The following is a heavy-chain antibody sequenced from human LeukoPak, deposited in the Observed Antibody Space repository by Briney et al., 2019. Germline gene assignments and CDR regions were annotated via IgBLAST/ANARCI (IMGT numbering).Heavy chain of an antibody. J-gene: IGHJ4*02. CDR2: INHSGST. V-gene: IGHV4-34*01. CDR3: ASSYGSGPLDY. CDR1: GGSFSGYY. D-gene: IGHD3-10*01. Sequence: PSETLSLTCAVYGGSFSGYYWSWIRQPPGKGLEWIGEINHSGSTNYNPSLKSRVTISVHTSKNQFSLKLSSVTAADTAVYYCASSYGSGPLDYWGQGTLVTVSS.